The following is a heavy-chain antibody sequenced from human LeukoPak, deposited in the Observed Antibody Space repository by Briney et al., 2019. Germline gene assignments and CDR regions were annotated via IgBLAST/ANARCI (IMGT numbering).Heavy chain of an antibody. CDR2: IYSGGST. V-gene: IGHV3-53*01. D-gene: IGHD6-13*01. J-gene: IGHJ4*02. Sequence: GGSLRLSCAASRFTVSSSYMSWVRQGPRKELEWISVIYSGGSTYYADSVRGRFTVSRDNSKNTLYLQMNSLRAVDTAVYYCARAPGPRAAADYWGQGTLVTVSS. CDR1: RFTVSSSY. CDR3: ARAPGPRAAADY.